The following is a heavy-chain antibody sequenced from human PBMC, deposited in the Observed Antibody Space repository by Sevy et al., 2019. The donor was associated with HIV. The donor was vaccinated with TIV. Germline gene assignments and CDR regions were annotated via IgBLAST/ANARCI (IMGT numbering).Heavy chain of an antibody. J-gene: IGHJ3*02. CDR3: ARDGRGISAFDI. D-gene: IGHD3-3*02. V-gene: IGHV3-23*01. CDR2: ISGDGENT. Sequence: GGSLRLSCVASEFIFSSHAVSWVRRAPGKGLEWVSAISGDGENTHYADSVRGRFTISRDNVKNTLYLQMNSLRAEDTALYYCARDGRGISAFDIWGPGTMVTVSS. CDR1: EFIFSSHA.